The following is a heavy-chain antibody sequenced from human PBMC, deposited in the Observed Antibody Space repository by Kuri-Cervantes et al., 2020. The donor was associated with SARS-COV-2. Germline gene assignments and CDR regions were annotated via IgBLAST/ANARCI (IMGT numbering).Heavy chain of an antibody. J-gene: IGHJ3*02. CDR2: IFSNDEK. Sequence: SGPTLVKPTETLTLTCTVSEFSLNNGNLTVSWIRQPPGKALEWLAHIFSNDEKSYSTSLKSRLTITSDTSKNQVVLTMTNMDPVDTATYYCAHPNPNWNDDAFAIWGQGTMVTVSS. D-gene: IGHD1-1*01. CDR1: EFSLNNGNLT. CDR3: AHPNPNWNDDAFAI. V-gene: IGHV2-26*01.